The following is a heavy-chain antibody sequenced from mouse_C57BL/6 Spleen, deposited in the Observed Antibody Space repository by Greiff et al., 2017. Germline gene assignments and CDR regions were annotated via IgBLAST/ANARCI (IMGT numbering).Heavy chain of an antibody. CDR3: ARLRGPSMVTYAMDY. CDR1: GFTFSSYT. CDR2: ISGGGGNT. J-gene: IGHJ4*01. D-gene: IGHD2-2*01. V-gene: IGHV5-9*04. Sequence: EVQLQESGGGLVKPGGSLKLSCAASGFTFSSYTMSWVRQTPEKRLEWVATISGGGGNTYYPDSVKGRFTISRDNAKNTLYLQMSSLRAEDTALYYCARLRGPSMVTYAMDYWGQGTSVTVSS.